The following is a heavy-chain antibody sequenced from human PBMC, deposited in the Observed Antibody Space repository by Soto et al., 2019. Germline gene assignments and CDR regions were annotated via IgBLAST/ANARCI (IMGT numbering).Heavy chain of an antibody. Sequence: QVQLQESGPGLVKPSQTLSLTCTVSGGSISSGGYYWSWIRQHPGKGLEWIGYIYYSGSTYYNPSLKRRATMXXDXSXXQFSLKLSSVTAADTAVYYCARGWVVPRRLNWFDPWGQGTLVTVSS. D-gene: IGHD2-15*01. V-gene: IGHV4-31*03. CDR2: IYYSGST. CDR1: GGSISSGGYY. J-gene: IGHJ5*02. CDR3: ARGWVVPRRLNWFDP.